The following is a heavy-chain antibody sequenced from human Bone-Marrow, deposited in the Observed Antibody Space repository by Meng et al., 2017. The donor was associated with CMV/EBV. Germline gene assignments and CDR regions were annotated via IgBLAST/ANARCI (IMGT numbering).Heavy chain of an antibody. Sequence: GESLKISCAGSGFTFSTYAIHWVRQAPGKGLEWVALISFDGSNTFYADSVKGRFTISRDNSNNTLYLQMNSLKTEGTAVYYCAGLWSFLLVWGQGTLVTVSS. V-gene: IGHV3-30*04. CDR3: AGLWSFLLV. J-gene: IGHJ4*02. D-gene: IGHD2-15*01. CDR1: GFTFSTYA. CDR2: ISFDGSNT.